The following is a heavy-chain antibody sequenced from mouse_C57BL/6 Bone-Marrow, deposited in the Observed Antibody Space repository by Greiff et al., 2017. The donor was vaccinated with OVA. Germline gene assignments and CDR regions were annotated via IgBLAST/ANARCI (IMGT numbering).Heavy chain of an antibody. D-gene: IGHD1-1*01. CDR1: GYSITSDY. J-gene: IGHJ1*03. Sequence: VQLKESGPGLAKPSQTLSLTCSVTGYSITSDYWNWIRKFPGNKLEYMGYISYSGSTYYNPSLKSRISITRDTSKNQYYLQFNSVTTDDTATYYCAMFSPRYYGSSYSYWYFDVWGTGTTVTVSS. CDR2: ISYSGST. CDR3: AMFSPRYYGSSYSYWYFDV. V-gene: IGHV3-8*01.